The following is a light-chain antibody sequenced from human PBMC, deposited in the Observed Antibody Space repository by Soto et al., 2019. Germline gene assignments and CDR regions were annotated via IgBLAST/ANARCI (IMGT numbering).Light chain of an antibody. J-gene: IGLJ1*01. CDR1: SSDVGGYNY. Sequence: QSVLTQPRSVSGSPGQSVTISCTGTSSDVGGYNYVSWYLQHPGKAPKVMIYDVSKRPSGVPDRFSGSKSGNTASLTISGLQAEDEADYYCCSYVGGYSYVFGIGTKGTVL. V-gene: IGLV2-11*01. CDR3: CSYVGGYSYV. CDR2: DVS.